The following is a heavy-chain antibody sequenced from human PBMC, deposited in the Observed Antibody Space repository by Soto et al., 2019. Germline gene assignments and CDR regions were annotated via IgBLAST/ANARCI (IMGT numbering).Heavy chain of an antibody. CDR2: IWSNGRNT. CDR1: GLTFSCCG. V-gene: IGHV3-33*01. Sequence: GGSLRLSCAASGLTFSCCGMHWVRQAPGKGLEWVAVIWSNGRNTYYADSVKGRFTFSRDNSKNTLFLQMNSLRADDTAVYYCVRERAPFDAFDIWGQGTMVTVSS. CDR3: VRERAPFDAFDI. J-gene: IGHJ3*02.